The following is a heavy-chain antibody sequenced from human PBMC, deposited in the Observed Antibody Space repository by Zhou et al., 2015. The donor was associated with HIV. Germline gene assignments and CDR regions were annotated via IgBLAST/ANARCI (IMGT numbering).Heavy chain of an antibody. CDR3: ARMAISYDILTGYQKEGNYFDY. J-gene: IGHJ4*02. CDR2: IIPIFGTA. D-gene: IGHD3-9*01. CDR1: GGTFSSYA. Sequence: QVQLVQSGAEVKKPGSSVKVSCKASGGTFSSYAISWVRQAPGQGLEWMGGIIPIFGTANYAQKFQGRVTITADESTSTAYMELSSLRSEDTAVYYCARMAISYDILTGYQKEGNYFDYWGQGTLVTVSS. V-gene: IGHV1-69*01.